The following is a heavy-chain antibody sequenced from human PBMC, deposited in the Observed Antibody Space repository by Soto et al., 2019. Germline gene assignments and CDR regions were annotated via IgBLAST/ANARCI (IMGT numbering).Heavy chain of an antibody. Sequence: VASVKVSCKASGYTFSDYYIHWVRQAPGQGLEWMGWISAYNGNTNYAQKLQGRVTMTTDTSTSTAYMELRSLRSDDTAVYYCGRASITMVRGTYGMDVWGQGTTVTVSS. CDR2: ISAYNGNT. CDR1: GYTFSDYY. J-gene: IGHJ6*02. D-gene: IGHD3-10*01. CDR3: GRASITMVRGTYGMDV. V-gene: IGHV1-18*04.